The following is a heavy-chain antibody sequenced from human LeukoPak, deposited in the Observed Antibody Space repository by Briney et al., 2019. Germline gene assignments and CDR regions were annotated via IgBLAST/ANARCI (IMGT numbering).Heavy chain of an antibody. Sequence: SETLSLTCAVSGYSISSGYYWGWIWQPPGKGLEWIGSIYHSGSTYYNPSLKSRVTISVDTSKNQFSLKLSSVTAAGTAVYYCARHKDIVVVPAAIGHMDVWGKGTTVTVSS. CDR3: ARHKDIVVVPAAIGHMDV. D-gene: IGHD2-2*02. J-gene: IGHJ6*03. CDR1: GYSISSGYY. V-gene: IGHV4-38-2*01. CDR2: IYHSGST.